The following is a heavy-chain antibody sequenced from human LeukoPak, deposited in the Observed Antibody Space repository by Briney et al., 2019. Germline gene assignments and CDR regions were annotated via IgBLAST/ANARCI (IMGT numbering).Heavy chain of an antibody. D-gene: IGHD3-22*01. V-gene: IGHV3-66*01. Sequence: PGGSLRLSCAASGFTVSSNYMSWVRQAPGKGLEWVSVIYSGGSTYYADSVKGRFTISRDNSKNTLYLQMNSLRAEDTAVYYCARAWYYYDSSGYYPGHFDYWGQGTLVTVSS. CDR2: IYSGGST. J-gene: IGHJ4*02. CDR3: ARAWYYYDSSGYYPGHFDY. CDR1: GFTVSSNY.